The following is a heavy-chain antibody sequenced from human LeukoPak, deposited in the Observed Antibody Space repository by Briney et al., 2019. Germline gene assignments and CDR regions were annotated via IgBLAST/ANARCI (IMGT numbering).Heavy chain of an antibody. CDR3: ARLGIKYNWGPEYAFDI. D-gene: IGHD1-20*01. CDR1: GGSISSSSYS. V-gene: IGHV4-39*01. Sequence: SETLSLTCTVSGGSISSSSYSWGWVRQPPGKGLEWIGTISYSGSTYYNPSLKSRVTISVDTSKNQFSLKLSSVTAADTAVCYCARLGIKYNWGPEYAFDIWGQGTMVTVSS. J-gene: IGHJ3*02. CDR2: ISYSGST.